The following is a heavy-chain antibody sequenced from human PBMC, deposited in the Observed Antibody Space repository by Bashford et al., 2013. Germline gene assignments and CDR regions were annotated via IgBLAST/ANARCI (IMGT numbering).Heavy chain of an antibody. D-gene: IGHD2-21*01. CDR3: AREGWRLWSRGAFDI. CDR2: IWYDGSNK. CDR1: GFTFSSYG. J-gene: IGHJ3*02. V-gene: IGHV3-30*19. Sequence: GSLRLSCAASGFTFSSYGMHWVRQAPGKGLEWVAVIWYDGSNKYYADSVKGRFTISRDNSKNTLYLQMNSLRAEDTAVYYCAREGWRLWSRGAFDIWGQGTMVTVSS.